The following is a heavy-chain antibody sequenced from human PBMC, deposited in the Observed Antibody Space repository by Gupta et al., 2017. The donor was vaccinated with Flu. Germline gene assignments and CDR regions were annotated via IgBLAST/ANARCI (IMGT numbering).Heavy chain of an antibody. CDR1: GLTFCDFF. Sequence: EVQLVESGGGLVQPGGSLRLSCAASGLTFCDFFMDWVRQAPGKGLEWVGRSTNKAHGYTTEYAASVQGRFTISRDESRSSLFLQMNSLKTEDTATYYCAKLVGASFTRSFWGQGTLVTVS. D-gene: IGHD1-26*01. CDR3: AKLVGASFTRSF. CDR2: STNKAHGYTT. V-gene: IGHV3-72*01. J-gene: IGHJ4*02.